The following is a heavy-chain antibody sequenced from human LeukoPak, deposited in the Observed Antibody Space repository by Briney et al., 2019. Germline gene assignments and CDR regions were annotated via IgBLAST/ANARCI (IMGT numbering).Heavy chain of an antibody. CDR2: IMQDGSEK. D-gene: IGHD5-24*01. J-gene: IGHJ4*02. CDR3: ARHSAGYTTFFDY. V-gene: IGHV3-7*04. CDR1: GFTFSIYW. Sequence: GGSLRLSCAASGFTFSIYWMTWVRRAPGKGLEWVANIMQDGSEKYYVDSVKGRFTISRDNAKNSLYLQMNSLRAEDTAVYYCARHSAGYTTFFDYWGQGTLVTVSS.